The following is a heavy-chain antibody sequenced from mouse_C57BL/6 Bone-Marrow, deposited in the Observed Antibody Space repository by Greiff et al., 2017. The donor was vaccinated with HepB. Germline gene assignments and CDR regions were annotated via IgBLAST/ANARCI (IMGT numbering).Heavy chain of an antibody. V-gene: IGHV1-50*01. CDR3: ARGASLLSWFAY. CDR1: GYTFTSYW. Sequence: QVHLKQSGAEFVKPGASVKLSCKASGYTFTSYWMQWVKQRPGQGLEWIGEIDPSDSYINYNQKFKGKATLTVDTSSSTAYIQLSSLTSEDSAVYYCARGASLLSWFAYWGQGTLVTVSA. D-gene: IGHD1-1*01. CDR2: IDPSDSYI. J-gene: IGHJ3*01.